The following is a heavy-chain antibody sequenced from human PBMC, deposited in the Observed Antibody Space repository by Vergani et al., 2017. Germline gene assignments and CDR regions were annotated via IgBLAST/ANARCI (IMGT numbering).Heavy chain of an antibody. V-gene: IGHV4-39*07. CDR3: ANGGYYYGNSGWSPADY. CDR2: IYYSGSS. D-gene: IGHD3-22*01. CDR1: GGSISSSSYY. J-gene: IGHJ4*02. Sequence: QLQLQESGPGLVKPSETLSLTCTVSGGSISSSSYYWGWIRQPPGKGLEWIGSIYYSGSSYYNPSLKSRVTISVDTYKNQFSLKVSSVTAADTAVYYCANGGYYYGNSGWSPADYWGQGTLVTVSS.